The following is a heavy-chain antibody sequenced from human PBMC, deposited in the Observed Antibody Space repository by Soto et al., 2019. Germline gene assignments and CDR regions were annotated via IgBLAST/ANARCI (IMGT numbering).Heavy chain of an antibody. D-gene: IGHD3-10*01. V-gene: IGHV2-5*02. Sequence: QITLKESGPTLVKPTQTLTLTCSFSGFSLSTTGVGVGWIRQSPGKALEWLAIIYWDNDKRYSPSLKSRVTITTDTSKNQVVLTVTNMDPVDTTTYYCARSLWFGELHWGQGALVTVSS. J-gene: IGHJ4*02. CDR2: IYWDNDK. CDR3: ARSLWFGELH. CDR1: GFSLSTTGVG.